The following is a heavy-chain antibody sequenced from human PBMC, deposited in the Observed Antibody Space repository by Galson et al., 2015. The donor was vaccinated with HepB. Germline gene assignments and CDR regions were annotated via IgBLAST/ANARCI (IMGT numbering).Heavy chain of an antibody. V-gene: IGHV3-30*18. CDR3: AKDPYLYSALAGTMAGFDY. D-gene: IGHD6-19*01. J-gene: IGHJ4*02. CDR2: ISYDGSNK. CDR1: GFAFSNYG. Sequence: LRLSCAASGFAFSNYGMHWVRQAPGKGLEWVAVISYDGSNKYYADSVKGRFTISRDNSKNTLYLQMNSLRAEDTALYYCAKDPYLYSALAGTMAGFDYWGQGTLVTVSS.